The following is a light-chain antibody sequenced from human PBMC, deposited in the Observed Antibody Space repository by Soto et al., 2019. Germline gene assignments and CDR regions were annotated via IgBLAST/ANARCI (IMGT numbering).Light chain of an antibody. J-gene: IGKJ1*01. CDR2: DAS. Sequence: DIHMTHSPSTLSASVGDRVSITCRASQSISTWLALYQQKPGKAPNLLIHDASSLESGVTPRFSGSGSGTEFTLTISSLQPEDVATYYCQNFDSAPQTFGQGTKVDIK. CDR1: QSISTW. V-gene: IGKV1-5*01. CDR3: QNFDSAPQT.